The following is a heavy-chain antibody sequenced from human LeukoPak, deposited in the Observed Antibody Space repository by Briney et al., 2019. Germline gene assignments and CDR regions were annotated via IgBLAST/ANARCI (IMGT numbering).Heavy chain of an antibody. V-gene: IGHV4-34*01. CDR1: GGSFSGYY. CDR2: INHSGST. D-gene: IGHD3-10*01. CDR3: ARGWFGSY. J-gene: IGHJ4*02. Sequence: PSETLSLTCAVSGGSFSGYYWSWIRQPPGKGLEWIGEINHSGSTNYNPSLKSRVTISVDTSKNQFSLKLSSVTAADTAVYYCARGWFGSYWGQGTLVTVSS.